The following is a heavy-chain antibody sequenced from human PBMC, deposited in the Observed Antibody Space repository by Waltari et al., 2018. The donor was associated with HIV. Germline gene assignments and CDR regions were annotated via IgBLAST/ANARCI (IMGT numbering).Heavy chain of an antibody. CDR2: IKEDGSER. V-gene: IGHV3-7*01. J-gene: IGHJ4*02. Sequence: EVQLVESGGGSVQPGGSLRLSLTVSGFTFSRSWMPWVRQAPGRGLEWVANIKEDGSERSYVESVKGRFIISRDNAKNSLFLQMYGLGAEDTGVYYCARLQWATQNLDFWGQGTLVTVSS. CDR1: GFTFSRSW. CDR3: ARLQWATQNLDF. D-gene: IGHD6-19*01.